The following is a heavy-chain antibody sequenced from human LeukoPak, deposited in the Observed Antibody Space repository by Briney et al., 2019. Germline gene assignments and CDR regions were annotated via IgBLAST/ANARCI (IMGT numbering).Heavy chain of an antibody. Sequence: GGSLRLSCAASGFTFSSYGMHWVRQAPGKGLVWVSRINSDGRSTSYADSVKGRFTISRDSAKNTLYLQMNSLRAEDTAVYYCARVTIFGVVATFDYWGQGTLVPVSS. J-gene: IGHJ4*02. CDR3: ARVTIFGVVATFDY. CDR1: GFTFSSYG. CDR2: INSDGRST. D-gene: IGHD3-3*01. V-gene: IGHV3-74*01.